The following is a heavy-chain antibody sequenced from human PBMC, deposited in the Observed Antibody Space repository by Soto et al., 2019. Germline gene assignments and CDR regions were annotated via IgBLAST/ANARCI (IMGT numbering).Heavy chain of an antibody. CDR2: INPSGGST. Sequence: ASVKVSCKASGYTFTEYDLNWVRQAPGQGLEWMGIINPSGGSTSYAQKFQGRVTMTRDTSTSTVYMELSSLRSEDTAVYYCARVGTMVRGVIIPDAFDIWGQGTMVTVSS. J-gene: IGHJ3*02. CDR3: ARVGTMVRGVIIPDAFDI. CDR1: GYTFTEYD. V-gene: IGHV1-46*03. D-gene: IGHD3-10*01.